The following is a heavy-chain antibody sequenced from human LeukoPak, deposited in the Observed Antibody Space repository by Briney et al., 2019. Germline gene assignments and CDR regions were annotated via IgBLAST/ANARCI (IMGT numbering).Heavy chain of an antibody. V-gene: IGHV3-7*01. CDR2: IKQDGGEK. CDR1: GFAFSNYW. J-gene: IGHJ6*03. Sequence: GGSLRLSCAASGFAFSNYWMNWVRQAPGKGLEWVANIKQDGGEKSYVDSVKGRFTISRDNAKNSLYLQMNSLRAEDTAVYYCARDPTYDFWTTYYYYYMDVWGKGTTVTVSS. CDR3: ARDPTYDFWTTYYYYYMDV. D-gene: IGHD3-3*01.